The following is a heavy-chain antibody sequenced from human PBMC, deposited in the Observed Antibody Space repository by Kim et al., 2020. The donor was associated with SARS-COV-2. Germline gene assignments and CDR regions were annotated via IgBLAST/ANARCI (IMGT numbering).Heavy chain of an antibody. CDR3: AREPIAAAGSLDY. J-gene: IGHJ4*02. CDR2: INPNSGGT. V-gene: IGHV1-2*06. CDR1: GYTFTGYY. Sequence: ASVKVSCKASGYTFTGYYMHWVRQAPGQGLEWMGRINPNSGGTNYAQKFQGRVTMTRDTSISTAYMELSRLRSDDTAVYYCAREPIAAAGSLDYWGQGTLVTVSS. D-gene: IGHD6-13*01.